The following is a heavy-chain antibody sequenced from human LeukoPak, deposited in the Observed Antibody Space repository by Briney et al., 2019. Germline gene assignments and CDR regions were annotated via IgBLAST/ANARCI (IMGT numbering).Heavy chain of an antibody. Sequence: HPGGSLRLSCAVSGFTLSSYAMGWVRQAPGKGLEWVSSISGSGGSTYYADSVKGRFTISRDNSKNTLYLQMNSLRAEDTAVYYCAKDTTVYYYGMDVWGQGTTVTVSS. V-gene: IGHV3-23*01. CDR3: AKDTTVYYYGMDV. J-gene: IGHJ6*02. CDR2: ISGSGGST. D-gene: IGHD4-17*01. CDR1: GFTLSSYA.